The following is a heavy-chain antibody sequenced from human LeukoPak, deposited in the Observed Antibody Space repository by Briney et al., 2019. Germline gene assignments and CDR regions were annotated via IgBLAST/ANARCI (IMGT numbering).Heavy chain of an antibody. Sequence: ASVKVSCKASGYTFTSYYMHWVRQAPGQGLEWMGWINPNSGGTNYAQKFQGRVTMTRDTSISTAYMELSRLRSDDTAVYYCARSDCSSTSCYGVYWGQGTLVTVSS. CDR1: GYTFTSYY. CDR3: ARSDCSSTSCYGVY. V-gene: IGHV1-2*02. J-gene: IGHJ4*02. CDR2: INPNSGGT. D-gene: IGHD2-2*01.